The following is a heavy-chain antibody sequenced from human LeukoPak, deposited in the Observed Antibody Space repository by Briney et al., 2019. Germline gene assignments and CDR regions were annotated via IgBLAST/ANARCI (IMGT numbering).Heavy chain of an antibody. D-gene: IGHD2-8*01. CDR3: SRENGAFSPFGY. Sequence: PSETLSLTCGVSGGSITSTNYWTWVRQPPGKGLEWIGEISLTGLTHYNPSLESRVTVSLDKSKNQLSLNLTSVTAADTAVYYCSRENGAFSPFGYWGQGTLVTVLS. V-gene: IGHV4-4*02. J-gene: IGHJ4*02. CDR1: GGSITSTNY. CDR2: ISLTGLT.